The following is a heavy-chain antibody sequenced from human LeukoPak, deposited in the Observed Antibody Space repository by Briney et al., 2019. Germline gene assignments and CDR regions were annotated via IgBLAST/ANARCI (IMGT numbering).Heavy chain of an antibody. CDR2: ISLNGTNK. Sequence: PGGSLRLSCAASGFTSSSYAMHWVRQAPGKGLEWVAVISLNGTNKYYADSVKGRFTISRDNSKNTLYLQMNSLRAEDTAVYYCARDFAVSVFDYWGQGTLVTVSS. D-gene: IGHD3-3*01. V-gene: IGHV3-30-3*01. CDR1: GFTSSSYA. J-gene: IGHJ4*02. CDR3: ARDFAVSVFDY.